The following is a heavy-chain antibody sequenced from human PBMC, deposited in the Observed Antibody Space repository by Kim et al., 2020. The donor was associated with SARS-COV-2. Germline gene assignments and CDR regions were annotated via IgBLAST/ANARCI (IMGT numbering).Heavy chain of an antibody. CDR3: AKDQSSFGEGWFDP. V-gene: IGHV3-23*01. J-gene: IGHJ5*02. Sequence: GGSLRLSCAASGFTFSSYAMSWVRQAPGKGLEWVSAISGSGGRTYYADSVKGRFTISRDNSKNTLYLQMNSLRAEDTAVYYCAKDQSSFGEGWFDPWGQGTLVTVSS. CDR1: GFTFSSYA. CDR2: ISGSGGRT. D-gene: IGHD6-13*01.